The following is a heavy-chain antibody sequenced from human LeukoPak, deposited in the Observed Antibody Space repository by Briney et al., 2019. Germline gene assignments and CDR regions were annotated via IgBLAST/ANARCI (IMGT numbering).Heavy chain of an antibody. D-gene: IGHD4-17*01. CDR1: GSSISSGYY. J-gene: IGHJ3*02. CDR3: ARDHPVVTVTYRDAFDI. V-gene: IGHV4-38-2*02. Sequence: SETLSLTCTVSGSSISSGYYWGWIRQPPGKGLEWIGSIHHTGSPYYNPSLKSRVTISVDTSKNQFFLKLSSVTAADTAVYYCARDHPVVTVTYRDAFDIWGQGTMVTVSS. CDR2: IHHTGSP.